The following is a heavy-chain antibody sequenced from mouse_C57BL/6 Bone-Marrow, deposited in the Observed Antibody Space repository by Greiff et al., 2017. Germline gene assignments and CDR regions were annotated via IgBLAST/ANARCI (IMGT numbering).Heavy chain of an antibody. Sequence: QVQLQQSGPELVKPGASVKISCKASGYAFSSSWMNWVKQRPGKGLEWIGRIYPGDGDTNYNGKFKGKATLTADTSSSTAYMQLSSLTSEDSAVYFCARWGPPWFAYWGQGTLVTVSA. J-gene: IGHJ3*01. CDR3: ARWGPPWFAY. CDR2: IYPGDGDT. CDR1: GYAFSSSW. V-gene: IGHV1-82*01.